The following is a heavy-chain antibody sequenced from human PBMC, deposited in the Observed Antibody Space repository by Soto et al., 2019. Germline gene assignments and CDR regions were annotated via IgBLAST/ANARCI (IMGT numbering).Heavy chain of an antibody. J-gene: IGHJ6*02. Sequence: EVQLVESGGGLVQPGRSLRLSCAASGFTFDDYAMHWVRQRPGRGLEWVSGITWNSDEIGYPDSVKGRFSISRDNAKKYLSLQMSSLRPDDTALYYCAASRGFDSSGYSGYYYGMDVWGQGTTVTVSS. CDR2: ITWNSDEI. D-gene: IGHD3-22*01. CDR3: AASRGFDSSGYSGYYYGMDV. V-gene: IGHV3-9*01. CDR1: GFTFDDYA.